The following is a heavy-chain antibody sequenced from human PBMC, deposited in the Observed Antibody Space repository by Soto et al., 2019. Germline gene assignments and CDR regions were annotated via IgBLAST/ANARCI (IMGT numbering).Heavy chain of an antibody. D-gene: IGHD1-26*01. CDR3: TVGGGACASRAGFDP. V-gene: IGHV3-15*04. CDR2: IGGNTESGPT. CDR1: GFTFYKAF. Sequence: DVLLVESGGGLVEPGGSLRLSCAASGFTFYKAFLSWVRQAPGKGLEWIGQIGGNTESGPTKYPAPVRGRVTISRDDSSNPMYRQTHGLKIGVTGVEYCTVGGGACASRAGFDPSGQGPRVIVSS. J-gene: IGHJ5*02.